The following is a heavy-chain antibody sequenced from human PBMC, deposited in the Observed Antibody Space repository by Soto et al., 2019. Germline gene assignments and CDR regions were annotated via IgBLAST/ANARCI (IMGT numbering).Heavy chain of an antibody. V-gene: IGHV3-23*01. CDR2: ISGSGGST. CDR1: GFTFSSYA. D-gene: IGHD5-12*01. CDR3: AKGEGRDGYNPNRNFAY. Sequence: GGSLRLSCAASGFTFSSYAMSWVRQAPGKGLEWVSAISGSGGSTYYADSVKGRFTISRDNSKNTLYLQMNSLRAEDTAVYYCAKGEGRDGYNPNRNFAYWGQGTLVTVSS. J-gene: IGHJ4*02.